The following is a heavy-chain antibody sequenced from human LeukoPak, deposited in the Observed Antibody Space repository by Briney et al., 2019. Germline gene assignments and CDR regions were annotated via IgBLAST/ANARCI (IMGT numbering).Heavy chain of an antibody. J-gene: IGHJ5*02. D-gene: IGHD6-19*01. CDR1: GYTFTSYD. Sequence: ASVKVSCKASGYTFTSYDINWVRQATGQGLEWMGWMNPNSGNTGYAQKFQGRVTITRNTSISTAYMELSSLRSEDTAVYYCVNGKSSGWYGIENWFDPWGQGTLVTVSS. V-gene: IGHV1-8*03. CDR2: MNPNSGNT. CDR3: VNGKSSGWYGIENWFDP.